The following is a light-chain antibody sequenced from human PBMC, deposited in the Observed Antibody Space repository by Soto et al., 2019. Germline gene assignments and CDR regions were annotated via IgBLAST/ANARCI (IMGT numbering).Light chain of an antibody. CDR3: SSYTSSGGV. CDR1: SSDVGGYNY. V-gene: IGLV2-14*01. Sequence: QSALTQPASVSGSPGQSITISCTGTSSDVGGYNYVSWYQQHPGKAPKLMIYDVSNRSSGVSNRFSGSKSGNTASLTISGLQAEDEADYYCSSYTSSGGVFGTGTKLTVL. J-gene: IGLJ1*01. CDR2: DVS.